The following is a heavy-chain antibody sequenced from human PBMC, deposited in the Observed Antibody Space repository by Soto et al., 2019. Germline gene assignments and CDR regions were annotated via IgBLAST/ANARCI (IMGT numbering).Heavy chain of an antibody. Sequence: QVQLVQSGAEVKKPGSSVKVSCKASGGIFGSYVFNWVRQPPGPGLEWMGGIIPMFGRPNYAQKFQGRVTITADEAAARAPLELRSVRSEETAALGWAGAGGRGYDRGDNWGAGELVTVSS. D-gene: IGHD5-12*01. V-gene: IGHV1-69*12. CDR3: AGAGGRGYDRGDN. CDR1: GGIFGSYV. J-gene: IGHJ4*02. CDR2: IIPMFGRP.